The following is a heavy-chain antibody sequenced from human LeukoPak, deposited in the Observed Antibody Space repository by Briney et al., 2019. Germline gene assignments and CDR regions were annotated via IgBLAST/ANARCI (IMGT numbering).Heavy chain of an antibody. CDR2: IYYSGST. V-gene: IGHV4-59*06. J-gene: IGHJ6*02. CDR1: GGSISSYY. CDR3: ARAASLVDTARGSYYYYGMDV. Sequence: PSETLSLTCTVSGGSISSYYWSWIRQPPGKGLEWIGYIYYSGSTYYNPSLKSRVTISVDTSKNQFSLKLSSVTAADTAVYYCARAASLVDTARGSYYYYGMDVWGQGTTVTVSS. D-gene: IGHD5-18*01.